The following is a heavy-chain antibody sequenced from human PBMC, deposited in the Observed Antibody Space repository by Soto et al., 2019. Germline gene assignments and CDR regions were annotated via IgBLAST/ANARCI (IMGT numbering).Heavy chain of an antibody. CDR1: FGSISSSSYY. D-gene: IGHD1-26*01. J-gene: IGHJ5*02. Sequence: SETLSVPCTFSFGSISSSSYYWVWIRPPRGKGLEWIGSIYYSGTTYYNPSLKSRVTISVDTSKNQFSLKLRSVTAADTAVYYCARQSPDYLGSVGWFDPWGQGTLVTVSS. CDR2: IYYSGTT. V-gene: IGHV4-39*01. CDR3: ARQSPDYLGSVGWFDP.